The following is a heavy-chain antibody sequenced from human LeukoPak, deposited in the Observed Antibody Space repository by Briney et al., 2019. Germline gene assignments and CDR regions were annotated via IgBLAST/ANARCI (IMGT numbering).Heavy chain of an antibody. Sequence: ASVKVSCKASGYTFTGYYIHYVRQALGQGLEWMGRINPNTGDTKNAQKFQGRVTMTRDTSISTAYMELSRPRSDDTTVYYCARHSLRNFDYWGQGTLVTVSS. CDR2: INPNTGDT. V-gene: IGHV1-2*02. D-gene: IGHD1-26*01. J-gene: IGHJ4*02. CDR3: ARHSLRNFDY. CDR1: GYTFTGYY.